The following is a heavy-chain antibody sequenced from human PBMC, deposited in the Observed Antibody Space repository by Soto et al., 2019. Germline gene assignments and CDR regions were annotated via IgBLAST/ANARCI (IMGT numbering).Heavy chain of an antibody. CDR2: INPSGGST. D-gene: IGHD3-16*02. V-gene: IGHV1-46*01. CDR3: ARADDYLWGSYRQFDY. CDR1: GYTFTSYY. J-gene: IGHJ4*02. Sequence: ASVKVSCKASGYTFTSYYMHWVRQAPGQGLEWMGIINPSGGSTSYAQKFQGRVTMTRDTSTSTVYMELSSLRSEDTAVYYCARADDYLWGSYRQFDYWGQGTLVTVSS.